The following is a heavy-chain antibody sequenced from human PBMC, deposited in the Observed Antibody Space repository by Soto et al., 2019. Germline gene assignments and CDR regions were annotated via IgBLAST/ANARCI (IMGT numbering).Heavy chain of an antibody. J-gene: IGHJ4*02. CDR3: VRVGGYYGDYPNFDY. Sequence: NPSETLSLTCSVSGSSISPYYWSWLRQSPGKGLEWIGYIYYTGSTKYSPSLKSRVTISVETTKKQFSLRLRSVTAADTAVYYCVRVGGYYGDYPNFDYWGQGTLVTVSS. V-gene: IGHV4-59*01. D-gene: IGHD4-17*01. CDR1: GSSISPYY. CDR2: IYYTGST.